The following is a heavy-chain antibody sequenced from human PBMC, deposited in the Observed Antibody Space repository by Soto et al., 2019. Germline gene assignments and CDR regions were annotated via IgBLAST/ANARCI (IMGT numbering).Heavy chain of an antibody. J-gene: IGHJ4*02. V-gene: IGHV4-39*01. D-gene: IGHD6-25*01. Sequence: SETLSLTCTVSGGSISSSSYFWSWIRQPPGKGLEWIGSIYYSGSTYYNPSLKSRVTISIDTSKNRFSLKLSSVTAADTAVYYCARRGSGYYYFDYWGQGTLVTVSS. CDR3: ARRGSGYYYFDY. CDR1: GGSISSSSYF. CDR2: IYYSGST.